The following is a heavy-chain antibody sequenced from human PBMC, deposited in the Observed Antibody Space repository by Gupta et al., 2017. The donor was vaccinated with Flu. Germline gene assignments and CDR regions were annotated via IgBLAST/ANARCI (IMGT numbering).Heavy chain of an antibody. D-gene: IGHD3-3*01. CDR3: ARVLGPRDFGSWSGYLEREWYYYGMDV. V-gene: IGHV1-69*06. CDR2: IIPAFDTS. CDR1: GVTFNNYG. Sequence: QVQLVQSGAEVKKPGSSVTVSCKASGVTFNNYGIVGVRRAPGQGLEWMGGIIPAFDTSKQAQKFQGRVTITADKFTSTAYMELRSLRSEDAAVYYCARVLGPRDFGSWSGYLEREWYYYGMDVWGQGTTVTVSS. J-gene: IGHJ6*02.